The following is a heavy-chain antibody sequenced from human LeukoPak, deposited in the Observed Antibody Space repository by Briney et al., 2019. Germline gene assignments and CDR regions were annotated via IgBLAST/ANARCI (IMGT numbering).Heavy chain of an antibody. Sequence: ASVKVSCKXSGGTFSSYAISWVRQAPGQGLEWMGRIIPIFGTANYAQKFQGRVTITTDESTSTAYMELSSLRSEDTAVYYCARDHYYDSSGYFSENPPGEPDYWGQGTLVTVSS. CDR3: ARDHYYDSSGYFSENPPGEPDY. D-gene: IGHD3-22*01. CDR1: GGTFSSYA. V-gene: IGHV1-69*05. J-gene: IGHJ4*02. CDR2: IIPIFGTA.